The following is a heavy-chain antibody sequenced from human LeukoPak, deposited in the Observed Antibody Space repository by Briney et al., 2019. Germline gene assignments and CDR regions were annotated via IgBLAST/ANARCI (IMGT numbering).Heavy chain of an antibody. J-gene: IGHJ6*02. CDR2: ISGSGGST. Sequence: GGSLRLSCAASGFTFSSYAMSWVRQAPGKGLEWVSAISGSGGSTYYADSVKGRFTISRDNSKNTLYLQMNSLRAEDTAVYNCAKDLDYGDYENYYSGMHVWGQRTTVTVSS. CDR1: GFTFSSYA. CDR3: AKDLDYGDYENYYSGMHV. D-gene: IGHD4-17*01. V-gene: IGHV3-23*01.